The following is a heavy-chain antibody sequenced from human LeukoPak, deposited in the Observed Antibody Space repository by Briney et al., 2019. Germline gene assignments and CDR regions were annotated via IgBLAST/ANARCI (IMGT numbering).Heavy chain of an antibody. V-gene: IGHV4-4*07. CDR2: IYTSGST. D-gene: IGHD1-26*01. J-gene: IGHJ4*02. CDR3: ARGALKWELPPIRARKSYYFDY. Sequence: PSETLSLTCTVSGGSILSYYWSWIRQPAGKGLEWIGRIYTSGSTNYNPSLKSRVTMSVDTSKNQFSLQLSSVTAADTAVYYCARGALKWELPPIRARKSYYFDYWGQGTLVTVSS. CDR1: GGSILSYY.